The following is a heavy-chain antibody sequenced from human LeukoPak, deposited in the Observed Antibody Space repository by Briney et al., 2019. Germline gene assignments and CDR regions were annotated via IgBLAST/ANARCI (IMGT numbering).Heavy chain of an antibody. CDR2: IWYDGSNK. Sequence: PGRSLRLSCAASGFTFSSYGMHWVRQAPGKGLEWVAVIWYDGSNKYYADSVKGRFTISRDNSKNTLYLQMNSLGAEDTAVYYCAKGSHYDILTGYSPGDYWGQGTLVTVSS. CDR3: AKGSHYDILTGYSPGDY. D-gene: IGHD3-9*01. V-gene: IGHV3-33*06. CDR1: GFTFSSYG. J-gene: IGHJ4*02.